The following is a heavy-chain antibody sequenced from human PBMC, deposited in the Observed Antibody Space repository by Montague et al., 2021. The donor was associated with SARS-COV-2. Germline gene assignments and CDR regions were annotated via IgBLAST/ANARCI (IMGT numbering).Heavy chain of an antibody. Sequence: SETLSLTYTVSGDSISSGRYFWGWLRQPPGKGLDWIGSISSSGSTYYNPPLRSRVTISVDTSKNQISLKLSSVTAADTAVYYCASPNSGRWYYFDYWGQGTLVTASS. V-gene: IGHV4-39*01. D-gene: IGHD4-23*01. CDR2: ISSSGST. CDR1: GDSISSGRYF. CDR3: ASPNSGRWYYFDY. J-gene: IGHJ4*02.